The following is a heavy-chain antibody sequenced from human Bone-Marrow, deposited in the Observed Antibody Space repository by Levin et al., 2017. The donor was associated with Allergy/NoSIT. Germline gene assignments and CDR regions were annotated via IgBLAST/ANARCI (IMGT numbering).Heavy chain of an antibody. V-gene: IGHV4-59*01. D-gene: IGHD1-7*01. Sequence: SETLSLTCTVSGGSISSYYWSWIRQPPGKGLEWIGYIYYSGSTNYNPSLKSRVTISVDTSKNQFSLKLSSVTAADTAVYYCARGGPGNNWNYDGVNWFDPWGQGTLVTVSS. CDR2: IYYSGST. CDR1: GGSISSYY. J-gene: IGHJ5*02. CDR3: ARGGPGNNWNYDGVNWFDP.